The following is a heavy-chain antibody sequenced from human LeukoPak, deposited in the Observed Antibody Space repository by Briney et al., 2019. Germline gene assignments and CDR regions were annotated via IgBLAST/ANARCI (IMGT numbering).Heavy chain of an antibody. V-gene: IGHV4-59*11. CDR1: GGSISSHY. CDR2: MYYSGST. D-gene: IGHD3-10*01. Sequence: SETLSLICTVSGGSISSHYWSWTRQPPGKGLEWIAFMYYSGSTNYNPSLKSRVTISLDTSKNQLSLKVSSVTAADTAVYYCARITRGHYYGMDVWGQGTTVTVSS. CDR3: ARITRGHYYGMDV. J-gene: IGHJ6*02.